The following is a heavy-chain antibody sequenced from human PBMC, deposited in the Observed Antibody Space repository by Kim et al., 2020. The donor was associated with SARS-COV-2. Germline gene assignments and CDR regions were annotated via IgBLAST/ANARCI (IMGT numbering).Heavy chain of an antibody. CDR1: GGTFSSYA. Sequence: SVKVSCKASGGTFSSYAISWVRQAPGQGLEWMGGIIPIFGTANYAQKFQGRVTITADESTSTAYMELSSLRSEDTAVYYCAGPAAMYFVVAATNYGMDVWGQGTTVTVSS. CDR3: AGPAAMYFVVAATNYGMDV. D-gene: IGHD2-15*01. V-gene: IGHV1-69*13. J-gene: IGHJ6*02. CDR2: IIPIFGTA.